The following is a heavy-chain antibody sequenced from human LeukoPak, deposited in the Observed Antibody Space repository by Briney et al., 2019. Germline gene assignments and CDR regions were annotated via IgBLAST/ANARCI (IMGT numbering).Heavy chain of an antibody. CDR1: GFSLSTSGVG. CDR2: IYWTDDK. V-gene: IGHV2-5*01. D-gene: IGHD4-17*01. CDR3: AHMDYGDYCLDY. J-gene: IGHJ4*02. Sequence: ESGPTLVNPTQTLTLTCTFSGFSLSTSGVGVGWIRQPPGRALEWLALIYWTDDKRYSPSLKSRLTITKDTSKNQVVLTMTNMDPVDTATYYCAHMDYGDYCLDYWGQGTLVTVSS.